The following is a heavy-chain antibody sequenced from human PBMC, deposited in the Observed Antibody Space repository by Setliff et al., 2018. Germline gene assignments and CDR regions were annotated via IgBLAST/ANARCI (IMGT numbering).Heavy chain of an antibody. CDR2: INPKTGDT. D-gene: IGHD4-17*01. CDR1: GYPFIGYF. V-gene: IGHV1-2*02. J-gene: IGHJ1*01. CDR3: ARVAYGLEYFQY. Sequence: ASVKVSCKASGYPFIGYFMHWVRQAPGQGLEWMGWINPKTGDTFYAPKFQGRVTMTRDRSSNTAYMDLSRLTSDDTAVYYCARVAYGLEYFQYWGQGTLVTVS.